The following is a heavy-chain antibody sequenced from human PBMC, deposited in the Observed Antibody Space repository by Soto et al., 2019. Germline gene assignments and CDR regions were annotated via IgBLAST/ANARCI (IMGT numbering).Heavy chain of an antibody. CDR2: IYHSGTS. V-gene: IGHV4-30-2*01. CDR3: ARGQFYSGSGNFNNLMFDA. CDR1: GGSIGGVGYA. D-gene: IGHD3-10*01. J-gene: IGHJ5*02. Sequence: NPSETLSLTCAVSGGSIGGVGYAWSWIRQPPGGGLEWIGYIYHSGTSLKSPSLKTRLTMSLDMSNNQFSLTLNSMTAADTAVYYCARGQFYSGSGNFNNLMFDAWGQGIQVTVSS.